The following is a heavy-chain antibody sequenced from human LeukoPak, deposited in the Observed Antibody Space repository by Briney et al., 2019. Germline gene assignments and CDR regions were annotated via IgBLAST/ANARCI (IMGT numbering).Heavy chain of an antibody. D-gene: IGHD6-13*01. CDR1: GFTFSSYA. CDR2: ISGNGGST. V-gene: IGHV3-23*01. Sequence: GGSLRLSCAASGFTFSSYAMSWVRQAPGKGLEWVSAISGNGGSTYYADSVKGRFTISRDNSKNTLYLQMSSLRGEDTAVYYCAKAYGSSWYFDYWGQGTLVTVSS. J-gene: IGHJ4*02. CDR3: AKAYGSSWYFDY.